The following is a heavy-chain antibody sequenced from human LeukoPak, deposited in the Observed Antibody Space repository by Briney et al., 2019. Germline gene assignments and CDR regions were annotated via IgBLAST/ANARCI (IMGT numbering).Heavy chain of an antibody. CDR2: IIPIFGTA. V-gene: IGHV1-69*13. CDR3: ARDHCSSTSCPPYYYGMDV. D-gene: IGHD2-2*01. CDR1: GGTISSYA. Sequence: ASVKVSCKASGGTISSYAISWVRQAPGQGLEWMGGIIPIFGTANYAQKFQGRVTITADESTSTAYMELSSLRSEDTAVYYCARDHCSSTSCPPYYYGMDVWGQGTTVTVSS. J-gene: IGHJ6*02.